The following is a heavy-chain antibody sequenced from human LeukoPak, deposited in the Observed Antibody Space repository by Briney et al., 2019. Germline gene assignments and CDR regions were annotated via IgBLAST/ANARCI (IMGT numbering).Heavy chain of an antibody. Sequence: ASVKVSCKASGYTFTGYYMHWVRQAPGQGLEWMGWINPNSGGTNYAQKFQGWVTMTRDTSISTAYMELSRLRSDDTAVYYCARGDSSSNNWFDPWGQGTLVTVSS. D-gene: IGHD6-6*01. J-gene: IGHJ5*02. CDR3: ARGDSSSNNWFDP. V-gene: IGHV1-2*04. CDR1: GYTFTGYY. CDR2: INPNSGGT.